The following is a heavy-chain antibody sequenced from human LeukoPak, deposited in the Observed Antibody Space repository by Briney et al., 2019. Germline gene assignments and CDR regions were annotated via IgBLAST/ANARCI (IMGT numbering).Heavy chain of an antibody. J-gene: IGHJ4*02. Sequence: GESLKISCKGSGYSFTNYWIGWVRQMPGKGLEWMGIIYPGDSDTRYIPSFQGQVTISADKSINTAYLQWSSLKASDTAIYYCARSASQYFDWFDYWGQGTLVTVSS. CDR2: IYPGDSDT. V-gene: IGHV5-51*01. D-gene: IGHD3-9*01. CDR3: ARSASQYFDWFDY. CDR1: GYSFTNYW.